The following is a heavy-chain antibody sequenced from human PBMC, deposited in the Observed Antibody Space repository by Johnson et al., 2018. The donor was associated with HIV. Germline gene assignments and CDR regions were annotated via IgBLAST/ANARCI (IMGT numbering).Heavy chain of an antibody. CDR3: ARERVWYYDSSGDVAFDI. CDR1: GFMFGSYW. CDR2: IKQDGSEK. V-gene: IGHV3-7*03. D-gene: IGHD3-22*01. Sequence: VQLVESGGGLVQVGGSLRLSCEVSGFMFGSYWMTWVRQAPGKGLEWVANIKQDGSEKYYVDSVKGRFTISRDNAKNSLYLQMNSLRAEDTAVYYCARERVWYYDSSGDVAFDIWGQGTMVSVSS. J-gene: IGHJ3*02.